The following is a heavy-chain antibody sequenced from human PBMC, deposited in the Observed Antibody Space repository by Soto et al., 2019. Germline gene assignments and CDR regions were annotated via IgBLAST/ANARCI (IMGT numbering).Heavy chain of an antibody. J-gene: IGHJ1*01. Sequence: ASVKVSCKASGYTFTSYGISWVRQAPGQGLEWMGWISAYNGNTNYAQKLQGRVTMTTDTSTSTAYMELRSLRSDDTAVYYCARDNRPRWLHTEIQHWGQGTLVTVSS. CDR3: ARDNRPRWLHTEIQH. CDR2: ISAYNGNT. CDR1: GYTFTSYG. D-gene: IGHD5-12*01. V-gene: IGHV1-18*01.